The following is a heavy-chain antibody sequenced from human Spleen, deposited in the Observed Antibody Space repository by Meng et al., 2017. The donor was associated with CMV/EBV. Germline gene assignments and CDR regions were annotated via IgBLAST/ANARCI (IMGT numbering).Heavy chain of an antibody. CDR1: FANAW. CDR3: TSDLLYYDTSGNAFDI. Sequence: FANAWMSWVRQAPGKGLEWVGRIQSKTDGGTTDYGAPVKGRFTVSRDDSKNTLHLQMNSLKTEDTAVYYCTSDLLYYDTSGNAFDIWGQGTMVTVSS. J-gene: IGHJ3*02. D-gene: IGHD3-22*01. CDR2: IQSKTDGGTT. V-gene: IGHV3-15*01.